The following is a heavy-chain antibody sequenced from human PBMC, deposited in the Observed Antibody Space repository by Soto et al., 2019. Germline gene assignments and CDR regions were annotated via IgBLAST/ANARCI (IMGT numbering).Heavy chain of an antibody. V-gene: IGHV3-23*01. CDR3: AKKGAVGATYFFDY. CDR1: GFTFSSYA. D-gene: IGHD1-26*01. Sequence: EVQLLESGGGLVQPGGSLRLSCAASGFTFSSYAMSWVRQAPGKGLVWVSAISGGRGSTHYADSVKGRFTISRDTSKNTLYLQMNSLRAADTAVYYCAKKGAVGATYFFDYWGQGALVTVSS. J-gene: IGHJ4*02. CDR2: ISGGRGST.